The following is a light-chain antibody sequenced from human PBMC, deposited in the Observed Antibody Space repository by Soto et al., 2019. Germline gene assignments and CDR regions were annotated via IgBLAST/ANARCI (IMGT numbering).Light chain of an antibody. J-gene: IGLJ1*01. CDR3: VAGDEDVNGPFYV. V-gene: IGLV1-47*01. Sequence: QSALTQPPSASGTPGQRVTISCSGTDSNVGSNLVYCYQQLPGTAPILLISRAPQRPSSPPARSSGSKSGTSASLAISGLRPEDEADYYCVAGDEDVNGPFYVFGTGTKATVL. CDR1: DSNVGSNL. CDR2: RAP.